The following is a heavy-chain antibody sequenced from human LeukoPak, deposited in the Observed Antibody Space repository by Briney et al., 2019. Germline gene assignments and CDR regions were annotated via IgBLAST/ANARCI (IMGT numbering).Heavy chain of an antibody. Sequence: HPGGSLRLSCAASGFTFSNYAMNWVRQAPGKGLEWVSYISSTSTIYYADSVKGRFTISRDNAKNSLYLQMNSLRAEDTAIYYCARGRLVSLYYFDFWGQGTLVTVSS. J-gene: IGHJ4*02. V-gene: IGHV3-48*01. D-gene: IGHD4-11*01. CDR3: ARGRLVSLYYFDF. CDR2: ISSTSTI. CDR1: GFTFSNYA.